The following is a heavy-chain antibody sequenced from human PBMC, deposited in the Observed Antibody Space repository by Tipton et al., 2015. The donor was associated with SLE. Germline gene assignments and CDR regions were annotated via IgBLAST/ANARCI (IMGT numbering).Heavy chain of an antibody. CDR1: GYISGDYA. CDR2: ISGSGAIT. V-gene: IGHV3-23*01. J-gene: IGHJ6*03. D-gene: IGHD6-19*01. Sequence: SLRLSCTASGYISGDYAMSWVRQAPGMGLEWGSVISGSGAITYYAASVKGRFTISRDNSKNTLYLQMNSLRAEDTAVYYCAKEKTSSGWYVYYYMDVWGKGTTVTVSS. CDR3: AKEKTSSGWYVYYYMDV.